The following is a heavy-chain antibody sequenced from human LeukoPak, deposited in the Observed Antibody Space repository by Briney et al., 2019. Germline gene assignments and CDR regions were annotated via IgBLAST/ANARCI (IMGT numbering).Heavy chain of an antibody. CDR3: TTSRLRSGYVDS. CDR2: IKTKSEGRTT. J-gene: IGHJ4*02. CDR1: GITFSSYA. V-gene: IGHV3-15*01. D-gene: IGHD4-17*01. Sequence: TGGSLRLSCAASGITFSSYAMSWVRQAPGKGLEWVGRIKTKSEGRTTDYAAPVEGRFAISRDDSKNTLYLQMNSLKTEDTAMYYCTTSRLRSGYVDSWGQGTLVTVSS.